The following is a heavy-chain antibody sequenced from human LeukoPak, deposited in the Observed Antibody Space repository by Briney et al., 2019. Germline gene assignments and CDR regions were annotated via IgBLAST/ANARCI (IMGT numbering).Heavy chain of an antibody. CDR2: ISGSGEII. J-gene: IGHJ3*02. D-gene: IGHD3-16*01. CDR1: GFTFSSYA. V-gene: IGHV3-23*01. CDR3: VKSTRTGTWGDAFDI. Sequence: GGSLRLSCVASGFTFSSYAMSWVRQAPGKGLEWVSDISGSGEIIDYADSVKGQFTISRDNSKNTVYLQMNSLRVDDTAVYYCVKSTRTGTWGDAFDIWGQGTMVTVSS.